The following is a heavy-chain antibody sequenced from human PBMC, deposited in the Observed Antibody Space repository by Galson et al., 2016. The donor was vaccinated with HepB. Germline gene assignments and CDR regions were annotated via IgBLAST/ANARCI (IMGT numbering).Heavy chain of an antibody. CDR2: ISWTGGTE. Sequence: SLRLSCAASGFTFDDYAMHWFRQAPGKGLEWVSGISWTGGTEGYADSVKGRFTVSRDNAKSSLSLHMSSLRPEDTALYYCAKGLFSAKYCGGECYFQGAAMDVWGQGTTVTVSS. V-gene: IGHV3-9*01. CDR1: GFTFDDYA. J-gene: IGHJ6*02. CDR3: AKGLFSAKYCGGECYFQGAAMDV. D-gene: IGHD2-21*01.